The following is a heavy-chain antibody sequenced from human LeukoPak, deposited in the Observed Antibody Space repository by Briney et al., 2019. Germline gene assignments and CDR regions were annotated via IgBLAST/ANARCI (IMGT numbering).Heavy chain of an antibody. J-gene: IGHJ4*02. V-gene: IGHV4-30-4*01. CDR2: IYYSGST. CDR1: GGSISSGDYY. Sequence: PSQTLSLTCTVSGGSISSGDYYWSWIRQPPGKGLEWIGCIYYSGSTYYNPSLKSRVTISVETSKNQFSLKLSSVTAADTAVYYCASEMVVTPYYFDYWGQGTLVTVSS. D-gene: IGHD4-23*01. CDR3: ASEMVVTPYYFDY.